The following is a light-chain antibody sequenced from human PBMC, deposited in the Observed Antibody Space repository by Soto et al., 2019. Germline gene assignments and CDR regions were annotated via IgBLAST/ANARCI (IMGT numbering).Light chain of an antibody. CDR1: QSVSSSY. J-gene: IGKJ5*01. CDR2: GAS. Sequence: ELVLPQSPGTLSLSPGERATLSCSASQSVSSSYLAWYQQKPVQAPRLLIYGASSRATGIPDRFSGSVSGTDFTHTISRLEPEDFAVYYCHQYGCPITFGQGTRLEI. V-gene: IGKV3-20*01. CDR3: HQYGCPIT.